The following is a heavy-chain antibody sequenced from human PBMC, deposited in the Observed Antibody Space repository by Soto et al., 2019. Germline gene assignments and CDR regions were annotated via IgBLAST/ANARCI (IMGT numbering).Heavy chain of an antibody. V-gene: IGHV1-8*01. CDR2: MNPSNGNT. Sequence: QVQLVQSGAEVKKPGASVKVSCKASGYTFTSYDINWVRQAPGQGLEWMGWMNPSNGNTAYAQQFQGRVTMTRDTSVSTAYMELSSLRSEDTAVYYCARVAGVAPSYWNYYTDVWGKGTTVTVSS. CDR1: GYTFTSYD. CDR3: ARVAGVAPSYWNYYTDV. J-gene: IGHJ6*03. D-gene: IGHD1-1*01.